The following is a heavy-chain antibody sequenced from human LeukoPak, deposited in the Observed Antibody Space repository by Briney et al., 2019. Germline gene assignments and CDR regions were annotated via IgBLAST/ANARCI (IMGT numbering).Heavy chain of an antibody. CDR3: GRNRGYDALDY. CDR2: ISGDGSRT. Sequence: GGSLRLSCVASGFALSIYWMDWVRQAPGKGPVWISHISGDGSRTSYADSVKGRFTIFRDNAKNTLYLQMNSLRAEDTAAYYCGRNRGYDALDYWGQGTLVTVSS. D-gene: IGHD5-12*01. V-gene: IGHV3-74*01. CDR1: GFALSIYW. J-gene: IGHJ4*02.